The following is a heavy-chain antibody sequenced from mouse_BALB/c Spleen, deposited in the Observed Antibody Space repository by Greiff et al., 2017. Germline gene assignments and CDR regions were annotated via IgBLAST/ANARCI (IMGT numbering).Heavy chain of an antibody. CDR3: ARSPLRYPFAY. D-gene: IGHD1-1*01. Sequence: EVKLMESGPGLVKPSQSLSLTCTVTGYSITSDYAWNWIRQFPGNKLEWMGYISYSGSTSYNPSLKSRISITRDTSKNQFFLQLNSVTTEDTATYYCARSPLRYPFAYWGQGTLVTVSA. CDR2: ISYSGST. V-gene: IGHV3-2*02. J-gene: IGHJ3*01. CDR1: GYSITSDYA.